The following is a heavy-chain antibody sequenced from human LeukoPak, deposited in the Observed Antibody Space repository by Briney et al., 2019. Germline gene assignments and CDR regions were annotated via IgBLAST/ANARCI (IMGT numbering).Heavy chain of an antibody. CDR2: IYYSGRT. J-gene: IGHJ4*02. CDR3: ARSPSRWGAKGVYYDY. V-gene: IGHV4-30-4*01. Sequence: SQTLSLTCTVSGGSISSGDYYWSWIRQPPGKGLEWIVYIYYSGRTYYNTSLKRRVIVSVDTSKNQFSLKLSSVTAADTAVYYCARSPSRWGAKGVYYDYWGQGTLVTVSS. D-gene: IGHD3-16*01. CDR1: GGSISSGDYY.